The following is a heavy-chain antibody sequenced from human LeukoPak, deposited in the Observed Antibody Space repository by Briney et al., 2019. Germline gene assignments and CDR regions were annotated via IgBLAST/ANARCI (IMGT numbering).Heavy chain of an antibody. CDR1: GFTVSSNY. Sequence: GGSLRLSCAASGFTVSSNYMSWVRQAPGKGLEWVSVIYSGGSTYYADSVKGRFTISRDNSKNTLYLQMNSLRAEDTAVYYCANYYDSSGYYHYYGMDVWGQGTTVTVSS. J-gene: IGHJ6*02. CDR3: ANYYDSSGYYHYYGMDV. V-gene: IGHV3-53*01. CDR2: IYSGGST. D-gene: IGHD3-22*01.